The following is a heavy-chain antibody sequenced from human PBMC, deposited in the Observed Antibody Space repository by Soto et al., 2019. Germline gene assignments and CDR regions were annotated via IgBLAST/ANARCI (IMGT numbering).Heavy chain of an antibody. Sequence: GGSLRLSCAASGFTFSSYAMSWVRQAPGKGLEWVSAISGSGGSTYYADSVKGRFTISRDNSKNTLYLQMNSLRAEDTAVYYCAKHGLLWFGEDYYYMDVWGKGTTVTVSS. V-gene: IGHV3-23*01. CDR2: ISGSGGST. CDR3: AKHGLLWFGEDYYYMDV. J-gene: IGHJ6*03. CDR1: GFTFSSYA. D-gene: IGHD3-10*01.